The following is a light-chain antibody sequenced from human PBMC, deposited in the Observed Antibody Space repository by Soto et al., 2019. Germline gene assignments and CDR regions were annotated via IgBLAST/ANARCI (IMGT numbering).Light chain of an antibody. V-gene: IGLV2-14*01. Sequence: QSVLTQPPSASGTPGQTVTISCSGSSSNIGGHNYVYWYQQHPGKAPRLMIYEVTYRPSGVSNRFSGSKSGSTASLTISGLQAEDEADYYCSSYTDSSTLGLYVFGTGTKVTVL. CDR2: EVT. CDR3: SSYTDSSTLGLYV. J-gene: IGLJ1*01. CDR1: SSNIGGHNY.